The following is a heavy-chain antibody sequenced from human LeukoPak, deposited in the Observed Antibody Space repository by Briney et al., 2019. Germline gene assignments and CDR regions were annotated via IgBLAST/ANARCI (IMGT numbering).Heavy chain of an antibody. CDR2: IYYSGST. CDR1: GGSISSYY. V-gene: IGHV4-59*01. Sequence: SETLSLTCTVSGGSISSYYWSWIRQPPGKGLEWIGYIYYSGSTNYNPSLKSRVTISVDMSKNQFSLKLSSVTAADTAVYYCARDLGTYVFDYWGQGTLVTVSS. J-gene: IGHJ4*02. D-gene: IGHD1-14*01. CDR3: ARDLGTYVFDY.